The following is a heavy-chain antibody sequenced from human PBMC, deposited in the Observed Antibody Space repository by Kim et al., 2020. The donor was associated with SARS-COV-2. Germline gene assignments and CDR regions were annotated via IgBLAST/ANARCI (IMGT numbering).Heavy chain of an antibody. CDR3: TRDDFWSGYYDY. CDR1: GFTFGDYA. V-gene: IGHV3-49*04. J-gene: IGHJ4*02. CDR2: IRSKAYGGTT. Sequence: GGSLRLFCTASGFTFGDYAMSWVRQAPGKGLEWVGFIRSKAYGGTTEYAAAVKGRFTISRDDSKSIVYLHMNSLKTEDTAVYCCTRDDFWSGYYDYWGQGTLVTVSS. D-gene: IGHD3-3*01.